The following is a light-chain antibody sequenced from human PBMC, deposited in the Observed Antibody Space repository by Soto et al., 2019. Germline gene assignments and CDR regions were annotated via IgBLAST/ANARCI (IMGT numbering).Light chain of an antibody. CDR1: QSVSSSY. CDR3: QQYGSSRVL. Sequence: EIVLTQSPGTLSLSPGERATLSCRASQSVSSSYLAWYQQKPGQAPRLLIYGASSRATGIPDRFSGSGSGTDFTLTISRLEPEDFAVYYCQQYGSSRVLFGQGTKLEIK. J-gene: IGKJ2*01. V-gene: IGKV3-20*01. CDR2: GAS.